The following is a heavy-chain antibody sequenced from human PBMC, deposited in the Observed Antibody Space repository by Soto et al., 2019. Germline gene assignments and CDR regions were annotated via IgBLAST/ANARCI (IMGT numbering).Heavy chain of an antibody. CDR3: ARGKGTIPYYYYYGMDV. J-gene: IGHJ6*02. Sequence: QVQLQQWGAGLLKPSETLSLTCAVYGGSFSGYYWSWIRQPPGKGLEWIGEINHSGSTNYNPSLKSRATISVDTSKNQFSLKLSSVTAADTAVYYCARGKGTIPYYYYYGMDVWGQGTTVTVSS. CDR1: GGSFSGYY. V-gene: IGHV4-34*01. D-gene: IGHD3-3*01. CDR2: INHSGST.